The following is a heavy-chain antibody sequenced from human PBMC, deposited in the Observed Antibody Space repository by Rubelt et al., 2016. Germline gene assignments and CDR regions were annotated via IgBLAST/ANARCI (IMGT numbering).Heavy chain of an antibody. CDR3: ARGLLWTGEL. D-gene: IGHD3-10*01. CDR1: GFIFSGYT. J-gene: IGHJ4*02. V-gene: IGHV3-21*02. CDR2: IVSSSSNI. Sequence: EVRLVESGGGLVKPGGSLRLSCAASGFIFSGYTMNWVRQAPGKGLEWVSSIVSSSSNIYYSDSVKGRFTSSRDNAKNTLYLQMNSLRAEDTAVYYCARGLLWTGELWGQGTLVTVSS.